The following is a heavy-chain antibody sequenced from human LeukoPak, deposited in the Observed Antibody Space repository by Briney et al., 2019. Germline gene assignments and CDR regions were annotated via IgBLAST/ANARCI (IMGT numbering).Heavy chain of an antibody. Sequence: GGSLRLSCAASGFTFSSYWMHWVRQAPGKGLLWVARMDSDGSSIDYADSVKGRFTISRDNAKNTVYLQMNSLRAEYTAVYYCARGGGYRYEAFNYWGQGTLVTVSS. D-gene: IGHD5-18*01. CDR1: GFTFSSYW. CDR3: ARGGGYRYEAFNY. V-gene: IGHV3-74*01. CDR2: MDSDGSSI. J-gene: IGHJ4*02.